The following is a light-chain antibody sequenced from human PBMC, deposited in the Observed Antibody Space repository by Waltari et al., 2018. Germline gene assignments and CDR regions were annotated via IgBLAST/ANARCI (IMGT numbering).Light chain of an antibody. CDR1: QSVSSTY. J-gene: IGKJ1*01. Sequence: EIVLTQSPGTLSLSPGERATLSCRASQSVSSTYLAWYQQKPGQAPRLLIYGVSSRATGSPDRFSGSGSWTEFTLTISRLEPEDFAVYYCQQYSSSPWTFGQGTNVEIK. V-gene: IGKV3-20*01. CDR2: GVS. CDR3: QQYSSSPWT.